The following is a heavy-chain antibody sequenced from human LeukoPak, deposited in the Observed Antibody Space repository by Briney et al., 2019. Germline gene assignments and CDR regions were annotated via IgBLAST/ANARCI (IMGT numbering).Heavy chain of an antibody. Sequence: GGSLRLSCAASGLIFSHYGMNWVRQAPGKGLEGVSGITSRSTTYYADSVKGRFTISRDNSKNTLYLQMNSLRAEDTAVYYCAKARPLYGGNLYTRYYFDYWGQGTLVTVSS. CDR2: ITSRSTT. CDR1: GLIFSHYG. J-gene: IGHJ4*02. D-gene: IGHD4-23*01. V-gene: IGHV3-23*01. CDR3: AKARPLYGGNLYTRYYFDY.